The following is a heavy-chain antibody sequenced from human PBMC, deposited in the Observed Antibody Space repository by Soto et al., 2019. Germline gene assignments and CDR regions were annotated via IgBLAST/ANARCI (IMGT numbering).Heavy chain of an antibody. CDR1: GDSVSSNSAA. CDR2: TYYRSKWYN. D-gene: IGHD2-15*01. V-gene: IGHV6-1*01. Sequence: SEPLSVTCAISGDSVSSNSAAWNWIRQSPSRCLEWLGRTYYRSKWYNDYLVSVKSRITINPDTSKNQFSLQLNSVTPEDTAVYYCARDQYCSGGSCYSAYGMDVWGQGTTVTVSS. J-gene: IGHJ6*02. CDR3: ARDQYCSGGSCYSAYGMDV.